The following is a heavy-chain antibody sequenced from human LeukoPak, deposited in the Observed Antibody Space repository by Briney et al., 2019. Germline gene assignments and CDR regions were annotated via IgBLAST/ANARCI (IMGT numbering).Heavy chain of an antibody. D-gene: IGHD3-10*01. CDR3: AREPPMGRYYYDMEV. CDR1: GFSVSSYY. CDR2: INSGGSI. V-gene: IGHV3-66*01. Sequence: PGGSLRLSCAASGFSVSSYYMHWLRQAPGKGLEWVSVINSGGSIYYYDSLESSFIITKKNTNNTLMHLFNIRIADETTAYYCAREPPMGRYYYDMEVWGKGATVTASS. J-gene: IGHJ6*03.